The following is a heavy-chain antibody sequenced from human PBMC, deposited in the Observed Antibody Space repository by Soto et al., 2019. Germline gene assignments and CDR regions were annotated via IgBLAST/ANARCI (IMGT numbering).Heavy chain of an antibody. Sequence: ASETLSLTCTVSGGSINSSSYYWGWIRQPPGKGLELIGSIYYSGSTYYNPSLKSRVTISVDTSKNQFSLKLSSVTAADTAVYYCASPKIAFYNWFDPWGQGTLVTVSS. CDR3: ASPKIAFYNWFDP. V-gene: IGHV4-39*01. D-gene: IGHD3-3*02. J-gene: IGHJ5*02. CDR1: GGSINSSSYY. CDR2: IYYSGST.